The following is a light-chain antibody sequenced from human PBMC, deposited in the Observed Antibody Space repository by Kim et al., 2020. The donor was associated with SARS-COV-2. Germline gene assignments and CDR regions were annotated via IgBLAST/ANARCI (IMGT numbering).Light chain of an antibody. CDR2: DTS. CDR3: QQYHSSVT. CDR1: RTLSTNY. Sequence: SLSPGERATLSCRASRTLSTNYFAWYQQKPGQTPKLLIYDTSNRATGIPDRFSGSGSGTDFTLTISRLEPEDFAVYYCQQYHSSVTFGGGTKLEI. V-gene: IGKV3-20*01. J-gene: IGKJ4*01.